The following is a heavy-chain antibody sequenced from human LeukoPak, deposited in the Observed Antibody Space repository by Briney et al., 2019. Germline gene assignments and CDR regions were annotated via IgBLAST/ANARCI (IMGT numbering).Heavy chain of an antibody. Sequence: GGSLRLSCAASEFTFSTYWMSWVRQAPGKGLEWVTLISYSGDNTYYADSVKGRFTFSRDKSKNTLFLQMDSLRPEDSAVYYCASDPRDGGQNVWGKGTTVIVSS. CDR3: ASDPRDGGQNV. V-gene: IGHV3-30*03. D-gene: IGHD5-24*01. CDR1: EFTFSTYW. CDR2: ISYSGDNT. J-gene: IGHJ6*04.